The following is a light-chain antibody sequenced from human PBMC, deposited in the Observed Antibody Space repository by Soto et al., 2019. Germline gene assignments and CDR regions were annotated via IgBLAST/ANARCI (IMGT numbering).Light chain of an antibody. Sequence: DIQMTQSPPSLSASVGDRVTITCQASQGIRNFVAWYQQKPGKAPKLLIYAASTLQSGVPSRFSGSGSGTDFTLTINSLQPEDVATYSCQKYSSVPVFGPGTKVKIK. J-gene: IGKJ3*01. V-gene: IGKV1-27*01. CDR1: QGIRNF. CDR2: AAS. CDR3: QKYSSVPV.